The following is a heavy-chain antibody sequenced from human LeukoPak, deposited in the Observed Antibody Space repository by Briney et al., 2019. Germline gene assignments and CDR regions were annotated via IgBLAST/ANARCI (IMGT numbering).Heavy chain of an antibody. CDR1: GYTFTSYG. D-gene: IGHD2-2*01. Sequence: ASVKVSCKASGYTFTSYGISWVRQAPGQGLEWMGWISAYNGNTNYAQKLQGRVTMTTDTSTSTAYMELRSLRSDDTAVYYRARDGPDIVVVPAAADYYYYMDVWGKGTTVTVSS. V-gene: IGHV1-18*01. CDR3: ARDGPDIVVVPAAADYYYYMDV. J-gene: IGHJ6*03. CDR2: ISAYNGNT.